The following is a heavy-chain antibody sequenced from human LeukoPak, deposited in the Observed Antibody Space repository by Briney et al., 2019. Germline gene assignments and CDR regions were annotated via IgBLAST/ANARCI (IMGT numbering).Heavy chain of an antibody. J-gene: IGHJ5*02. D-gene: IGHD3-10*01. Sequence: PSETLSLTCAVYGGSFSGYYWSWIRQPPGKGLEWIGEINHSGSTNYNPSLKSRVTISVDASKNQFSLKVNSMTAADTAVYYCAGGSITMVRGVSWFDPWGQGTLVTVSS. V-gene: IGHV4-34*01. CDR3: AGGSITMVRGVSWFDP. CDR2: INHSGST. CDR1: GGSFSGYY.